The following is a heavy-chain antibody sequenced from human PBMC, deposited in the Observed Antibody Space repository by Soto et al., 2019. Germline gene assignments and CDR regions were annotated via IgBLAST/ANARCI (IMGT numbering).Heavy chain of an antibody. V-gene: IGHV1-18*01. Sequence: QVHLVQSGAEVKMPGASVKVSCTASGFTFTSSAFTWVRQAPGQVLEWMGWISAYNGNTNYARNFRGRVTLTTDSATSTVYIELGSLTSDDAAVYFCSRDFTGGPPDGLDSWGQGPLVSVSA. J-gene: IGHJ4*02. CDR1: GFTFTSSA. D-gene: IGHD1-26*01. CDR2: ISAYNGNT. CDR3: SRDFTGGPPDGLDS.